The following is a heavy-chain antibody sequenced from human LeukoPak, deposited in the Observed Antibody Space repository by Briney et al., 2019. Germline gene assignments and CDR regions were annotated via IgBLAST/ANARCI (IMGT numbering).Heavy chain of an antibody. D-gene: IGHD2-15*01. V-gene: IGHV4-34*01. CDR1: GGSFSGYY. CDR3: ARDEYCSGGSCYSGYFQH. J-gene: IGHJ1*01. CDR2: INHSGST. Sequence: SETLSLTCAVYGGSFSGYYWSWIRQPPGKGLEWIGEINHSGSTNYNPSLKSRVTISVDTSKNQFSLKLSSVTAADTAVYYCARDEYCSGGSCYSGYFQHWGQGTLVTVSS.